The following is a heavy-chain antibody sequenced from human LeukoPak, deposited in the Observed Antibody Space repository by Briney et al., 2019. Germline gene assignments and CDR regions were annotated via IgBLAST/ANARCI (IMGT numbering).Heavy chain of an antibody. V-gene: IGHV3-30*04. CDR2: ISYDGSNK. J-gene: IGHJ4*02. D-gene: IGHD3-3*01. CDR1: GFTFSSYA. Sequence: GGSLRLSCAASGFTFSSYAMHWVRQAPGKGLEWVAVISYDGSNKYYADSVKGRFTISRDNSKNTLYLQMNSLRAEDTTVYYCARDKNRVTIFAVAVDYWGQGTLVTVSS. CDR3: ARDKNRVTIFAVAVDY.